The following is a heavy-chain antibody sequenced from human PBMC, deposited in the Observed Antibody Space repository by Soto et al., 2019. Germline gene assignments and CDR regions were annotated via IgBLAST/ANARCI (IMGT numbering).Heavy chain of an antibody. D-gene: IGHD6-13*01. Sequence: QVQLQESGPGLVKPSGTLSLTCAVSGGSISSSNWWSWVRQPPGKGLEWIGEIYHSGSTNYNPSLKSRVXKSXDXFKNQFSLKLSSVTAADTAVYYCARDHRDSWSGNDYWGQGTLVTVSS. J-gene: IGHJ4*02. CDR2: IYHSGST. CDR1: GGSISSSNW. V-gene: IGHV4-4*02. CDR3: ARDHRDSWSGNDY.